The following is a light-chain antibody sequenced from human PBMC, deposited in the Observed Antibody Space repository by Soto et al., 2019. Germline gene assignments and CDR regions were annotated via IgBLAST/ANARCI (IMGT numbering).Light chain of an antibody. V-gene: IGKV1-39*01. Sequence: DIQMTQSPSSLSASVGDSVTISCRARQSISRYLNWYQQKPGKAPKLLICSASGLQSGVPSRFSGGGYGTEFTLTISSLQLEDFATYYCQQSHTNPLTFGGGTKVEIK. CDR2: SAS. J-gene: IGKJ4*01. CDR1: QSISRY. CDR3: QQSHTNPLT.